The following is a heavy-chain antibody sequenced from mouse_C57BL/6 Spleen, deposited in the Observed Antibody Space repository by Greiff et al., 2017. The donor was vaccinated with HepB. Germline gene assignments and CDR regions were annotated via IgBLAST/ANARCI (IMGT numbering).Heavy chain of an antibody. V-gene: IGHV1-59*01. D-gene: IGHD1-1*01. Sequence: QVQLKQPGAELVRPGTSVKLSCKASGYTFTSYWMHWVKQRPGQGLEWIGVIDPSDSYTNYNQKFKGKATLTVDTSSSTAYMQLSSLTSEDSAVYYCARSYYYGSSYVYYAMDYWGQGTSVTVSS. CDR3: ARSYYYGSSYVYYAMDY. CDR2: IDPSDSYT. CDR1: GYTFTSYW. J-gene: IGHJ4*01.